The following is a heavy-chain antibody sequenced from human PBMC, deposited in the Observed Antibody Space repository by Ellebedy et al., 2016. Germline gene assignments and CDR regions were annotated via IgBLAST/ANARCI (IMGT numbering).Heavy chain of an antibody. D-gene: IGHD4-23*01. CDR3: ARGRYGPNSLFNP. CDR2: INHSGST. V-gene: IGHV4-34*01. J-gene: IGHJ5*02. CDR1: GGSISSYY. Sequence: GSLRLXXTVSGGSISSYYWSWIRQPPGKGLEWIGEINHSGSTNYNPSLKSRVTISVDTSKNQFSLKLSSVTAADTAVYYCARGRYGPNSLFNPWGQGTLVTVSS.